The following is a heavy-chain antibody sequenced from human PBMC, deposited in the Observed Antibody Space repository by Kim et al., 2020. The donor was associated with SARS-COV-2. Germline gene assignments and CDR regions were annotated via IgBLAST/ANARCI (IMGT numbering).Heavy chain of an antibody. J-gene: IGHJ6*03. CDR3: ARVLSGYDIDYYYYMDV. Sequence: SVKVSCKASGGTFSSYAISWVRQAPGQGLEWMGGIIPIFGTANYAQKFQGRVTITADESTSTAYMELSSLRSEDTAVYYCARVLSGYDIDYYYYMDVWGKGTTVTVSS. CDR2: IIPIFGTA. D-gene: IGHD5-12*01. V-gene: IGHV1-69*13. CDR1: GGTFSSYA.